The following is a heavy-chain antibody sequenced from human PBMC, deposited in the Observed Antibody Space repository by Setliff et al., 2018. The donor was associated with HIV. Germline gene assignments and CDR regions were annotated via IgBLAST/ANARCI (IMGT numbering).Heavy chain of an antibody. CDR3: ARGFLWDDAFDI. CDR1: GFTFSSYA. Sequence: PGGSLRLSCAASGFTFSSYAMSWVRQAPGKGLEWVSAISGSGGSTYYADSVKGRFTISRDNAKNSLYLQMNSLRAEDTAVYYCARGFLWDDAFDIWGQGTMVTVSS. CDR2: ISGSGGST. V-gene: IGHV3-23*01. D-gene: IGHD3-10*01. J-gene: IGHJ3*02.